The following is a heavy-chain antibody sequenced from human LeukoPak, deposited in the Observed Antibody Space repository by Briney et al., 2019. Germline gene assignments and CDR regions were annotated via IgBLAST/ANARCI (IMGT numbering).Heavy chain of an antibody. CDR1: SGSFSDNF. V-gene: IGHV4-34*01. J-gene: IGHJ4*02. CDR2: INHGGVP. CDR3: ARGSHGGKYYKAPYSFDS. D-gene: IGHD3-10*01. Sequence: KTSETLSLTCALYSGSFSDNFWTWIRQPPGKGLEWIVDINHGGVPNYHPSLKSRVTISVDTSKNQFSLKVNSMTAADTVVYFGARGSHGGKYYKAPYSFDSWGQGTLVTVSS.